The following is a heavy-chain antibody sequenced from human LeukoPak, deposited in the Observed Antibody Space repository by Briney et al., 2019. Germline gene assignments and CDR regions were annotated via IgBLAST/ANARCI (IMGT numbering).Heavy chain of an antibody. V-gene: IGHV4-59*01. CDR1: GGSISSYY. CDR2: IYYNGRA. CDR3: ARGDWSDSQRFDP. Sequence: SETLSLTSTVSGGSISSYYWSWIRQPPGKGLEFIGYIYYNGRADYNPSLKSRVTMSVDTSKNHFSLKLTSVTPSDTAVYFCARGDWSDSQRFDPWGQGILVTVSS. J-gene: IGHJ5*02. D-gene: IGHD3-22*01.